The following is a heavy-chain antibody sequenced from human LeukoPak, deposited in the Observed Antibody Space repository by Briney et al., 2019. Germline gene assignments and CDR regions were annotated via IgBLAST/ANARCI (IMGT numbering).Heavy chain of an antibody. CDR2: IYYSGST. V-gene: IGHV4-39*07. Sequence: SETLSLTCTVSGDSISTSNSYWGWIRQPPGKGLEWIGSIYYSGSTYYNPSLKSRVTISVDTSKNQFSLKLSSVTAADTAVYYCARDGIDCSGGSRYPRGFDYWGQGTLVTVSS. CDR3: ARDGIDCSGGSRYPRGFDY. J-gene: IGHJ4*02. D-gene: IGHD2-15*01. CDR1: GDSISTSNSY.